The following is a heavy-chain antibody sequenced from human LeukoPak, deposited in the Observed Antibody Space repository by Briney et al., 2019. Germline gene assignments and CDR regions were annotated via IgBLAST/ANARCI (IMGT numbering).Heavy chain of an antibody. CDR3: ARASPVMSVIDY. J-gene: IGHJ4*02. CDR2: IYHSGST. Sequence: SQTLSLTCTVSGGSISSGGYYWSWIRQPPGKGLEWIGYIYHSGSTYYNPSLKSRVTISVDRSKNQFSLKLSSVTAADTAVYYCARASPVMSVIDYWGQGTLVTVSS. D-gene: IGHD3-16*01. V-gene: IGHV4-30-2*01. CDR1: GGSISSGGYY.